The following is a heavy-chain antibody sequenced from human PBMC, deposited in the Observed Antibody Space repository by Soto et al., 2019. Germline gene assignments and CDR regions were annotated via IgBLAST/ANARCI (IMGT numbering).Heavy chain of an antibody. J-gene: IGHJ5*02. CDR1: GGSIINYY. Sequence: SETLSLTCTVSGGSIINYYWIWIRQPPGKGLEWIGYLHYIGSTHYNPSFKTLVTISIDTSKNQFSLKLRSVTAADTAIYFCARREYSGTWFDPWGQGTLVTVSS. D-gene: IGHD2-15*01. CDR2: LHYIGST. V-gene: IGHV4-59*08. CDR3: ARREYSGTWFDP.